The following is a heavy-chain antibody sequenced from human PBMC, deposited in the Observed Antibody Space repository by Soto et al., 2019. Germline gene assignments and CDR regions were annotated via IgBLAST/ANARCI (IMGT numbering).Heavy chain of an antibody. CDR1: GGTFSGHA. CDR2: LIPLFGTT. CDR3: ARGPNWGYRFAS. J-gene: IGHJ4*02. V-gene: IGHV1-69*06. Sequence: QVQLVQSGAEVKKPGSSVKVSCEASGGTFSGHAISWVRQAPGQGPEWMGGLIPLFGTTQHAQNFQDRLTITADKSTSTAYMELTSLRFEGTAIYYCARGPNWGYRFASWGQGTLVTVSS. D-gene: IGHD7-27*01.